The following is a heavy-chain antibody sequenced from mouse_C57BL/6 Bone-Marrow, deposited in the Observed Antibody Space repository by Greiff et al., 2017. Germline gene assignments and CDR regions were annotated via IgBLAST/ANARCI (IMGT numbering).Heavy chain of an antibody. Sequence: QVQLQQSGAELVKPGASVKLSCKASGYTFTSYWMNWVKQRPGQGLEWIGMIHPNSGSTNYNEKFKSKATLTVDKSSSTAYMQLSSLTSEDSAVYYCARRWLLREYYVDYWGQGTTLTVSS. V-gene: IGHV1-64*01. J-gene: IGHJ2*01. CDR2: IHPNSGST. D-gene: IGHD2-3*01. CDR3: ARRWLLREYYVDY. CDR1: GYTFTSYW.